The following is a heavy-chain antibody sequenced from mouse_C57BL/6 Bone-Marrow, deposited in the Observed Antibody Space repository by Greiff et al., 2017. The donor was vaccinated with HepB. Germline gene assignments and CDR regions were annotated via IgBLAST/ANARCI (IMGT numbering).Heavy chain of an antibody. V-gene: IGHV14-3*01. D-gene: IGHD1-1*01. CDR1: GFNIKNTY. CDR3: ARRVGSRSSYWYFDV. Sequence: EVKLQESVAELVRPGASVKLSCTASGFNIKNTYMHWVKQRPEQGLEWIGRIDPANGNTKYAPKFQGKATITADTSSNTAYLQLSSLTSEDTAIYYCARRVGSRSSYWYFDVWGTGTTVTVSS. CDR2: IDPANGNT. J-gene: IGHJ1*03.